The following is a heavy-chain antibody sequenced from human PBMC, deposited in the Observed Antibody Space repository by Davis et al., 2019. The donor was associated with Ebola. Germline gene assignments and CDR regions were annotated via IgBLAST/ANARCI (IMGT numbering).Heavy chain of an antibody. V-gene: IGHV4-31*11. CDR2: IYYSGST. CDR1: GGSFSGYY. CDR3: ARGDIVVVPAAILHYYYGMDV. D-gene: IGHD2-2*02. Sequence: SETLSLTCAVYGGSFSGYYWTWIRQHPGKGLEWIGYIYYSGSTYYNPSLKSRVTISVDTSKNQFSLKLSSVTAADTAVYYCARGDIVVVPAAILHYYYGMDVWGQGTTVTVSS. J-gene: IGHJ6*02.